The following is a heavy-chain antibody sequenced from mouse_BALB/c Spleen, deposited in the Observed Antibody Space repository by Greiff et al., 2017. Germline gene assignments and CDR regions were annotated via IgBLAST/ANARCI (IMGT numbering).Heavy chain of an antibody. CDR3: ARNPPTANYYAMDY. Sequence: EVQVVESGGGLVKPGGSLKLSCAASGFAFSSYDMSWVRQTPEKRLEWVAYISSGSSTIYYADTVKGRFTISRDNPKNTLFLQMTSLRSEDTAMYYYARNPPTANYYAMDYWGQGTSVTVSS. CDR1: GFAFSSYD. CDR2: ISSGSSTI. D-gene: IGHD1-2*01. V-gene: IGHV5-12-1*01. J-gene: IGHJ4*01.